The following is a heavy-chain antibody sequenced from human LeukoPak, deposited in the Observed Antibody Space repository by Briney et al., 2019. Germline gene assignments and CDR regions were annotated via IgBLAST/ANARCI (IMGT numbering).Heavy chain of an antibody. J-gene: IGHJ5*02. V-gene: IGHV1-18*01. CDR1: GYTFTTYG. D-gene: IGHD6-6*01. CDR2: ISAYNGKT. CDR3: ARDSIASRPGWFDP. Sequence: ASVKVSCKASGYTFTTYGISWVRQAPGQGPEWMGWISAYNGKTNYAQKFQDRVTMTTDTSTSTAYMESRSLRSDDTAVYYCARDSIASRPGWFDPSGQGTLVTVSS.